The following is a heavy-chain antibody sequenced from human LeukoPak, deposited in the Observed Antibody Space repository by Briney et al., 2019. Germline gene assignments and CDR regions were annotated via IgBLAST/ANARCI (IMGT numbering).Heavy chain of an antibody. J-gene: IGHJ4*02. Sequence: PGGTLRLSCAASGFTFSSYGMSWVRQAPGKGLERVSGFSGSGGSTSYAESVKGRFTSSIHNYKNTLYLQMNSLRAEDTAVYYCAKDPKGYGDYANYFDYWGQRTLVTVSS. CDR3: AKDPKGYGDYANYFDY. V-gene: IGHV3-23*01. D-gene: IGHD4-17*01. CDR1: GFTFSSYG. CDR2: FSGSGGST.